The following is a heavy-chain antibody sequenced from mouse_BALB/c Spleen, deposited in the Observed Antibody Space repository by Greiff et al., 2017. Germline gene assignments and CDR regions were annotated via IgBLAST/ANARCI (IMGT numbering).Heavy chain of an antibody. J-gene: IGHJ4*01. CDR1: GFNIKDTY. CDR3: ARDYRYEKAMDY. Sequence: VQLKQSGAELVKPGASVKLSCTASGFNIKDTYMHWVKQRPEQGLEWIGRIDPANGNTKYDPKFQGKATITADTSSNTAYLQLSSLTSEDTAVYYCARDYRYEKAMDYWGQGTSVTVSS. CDR2: IDPANGNT. V-gene: IGHV14-3*02. D-gene: IGHD2-14*01.